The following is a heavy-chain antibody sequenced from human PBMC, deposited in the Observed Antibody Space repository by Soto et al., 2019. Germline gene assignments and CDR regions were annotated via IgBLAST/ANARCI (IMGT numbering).Heavy chain of an antibody. Sequence: LSLTCTVSGGSIGSNNYYWAWIRQPPGKGLEWIGSIYYTGTTYYNPSLRGRVSISVDTSKNQFSLNLTSVTAADTAIYYCARHEITEAGTVCWSDPWGQGMLVTVSS. CDR2: IYYTGTT. J-gene: IGHJ5*02. CDR3: ARHEITEAGTVCWSDP. D-gene: IGHD6-13*01. V-gene: IGHV4-39*01. CDR1: GGSIGSNNYY.